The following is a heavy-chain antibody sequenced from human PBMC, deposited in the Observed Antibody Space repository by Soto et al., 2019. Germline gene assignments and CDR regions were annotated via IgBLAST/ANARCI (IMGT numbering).Heavy chain of an antibody. V-gene: IGHV3-23*01. J-gene: IGHJ4*02. CDR3: AKPRLVAGLIKYVDFAS. D-gene: IGHD6-19*01. CDR2: ISGTGVSS. CDR1: GFTFSSYV. Sequence: VQLLESGGGLVQPGGSLRLACEVSGFTFSSYVMSWVRQSPGKGLEWVAVISGTGVSSQYADSVKGRFTISRDNSKNTLTLQMNSLRAEDTAVYYCAKPRLVAGLIKYVDFASWGQGTLVTVSS.